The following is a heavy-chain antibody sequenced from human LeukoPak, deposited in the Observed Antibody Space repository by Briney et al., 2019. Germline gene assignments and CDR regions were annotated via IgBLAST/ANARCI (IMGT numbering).Heavy chain of an antibody. D-gene: IGHD6-13*01. Sequence: GGSLRLSCAASGFTFSNYWMSWVRQAPGKGLEWVANIKQDGSEKYYMDSVKGRFTISRDNAKNSLYLQMNSLRAEDAAVYYCARYAAAGTKSDSLYYFDYWGQGTLVTVSS. CDR1: GFTFSNYW. V-gene: IGHV3-7*03. CDR2: IKQDGSEK. J-gene: IGHJ4*02. CDR3: ARYAAAGTKSDSLYYFDY.